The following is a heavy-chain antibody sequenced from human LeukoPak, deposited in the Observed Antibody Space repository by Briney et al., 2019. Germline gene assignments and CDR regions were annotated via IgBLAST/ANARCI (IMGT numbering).Heavy chain of an antibody. J-gene: IGHJ4*02. CDR2: IWYDASNK. CDR3: TRDILTGYHKYFDY. V-gene: IGHV3-33*01. CDR1: GFIFGGYG. D-gene: IGHD3-9*01. Sequence: PGGSLRLSCAASGFIFGGYGMHWVRQAPGKGLEWVAHIWYDASNKQYADSVKGRFTTSRDNSKNMLYLEMNNLRVEDTAVYYCTRDILTGYHKYFDYWGQGTLVTVSS.